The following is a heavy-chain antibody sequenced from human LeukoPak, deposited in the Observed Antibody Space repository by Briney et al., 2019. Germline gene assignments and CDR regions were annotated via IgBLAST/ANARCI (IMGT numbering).Heavy chain of an antibody. D-gene: IGHD3-22*01. CDR2: ISGSGGST. V-gene: IGHV3-23*01. CDR3: AKDGVHSYYYESSGYYLFGY. Sequence: GGSLRLSCAASGFTFSSYAMSWVRQAPGKGLEWVSAISGSGGSTYYADSVKGRFTISRDNSKNTLYLQMNSLRAEDTAVYYCAKDGVHSYYYESSGYYLFGYWGQGTLVTVSS. CDR1: GFTFSSYA. J-gene: IGHJ4*02.